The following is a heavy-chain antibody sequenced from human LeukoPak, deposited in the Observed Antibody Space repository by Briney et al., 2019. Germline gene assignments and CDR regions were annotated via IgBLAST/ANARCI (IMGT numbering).Heavy chain of an antibody. J-gene: IGHJ4*02. CDR2: IKQDGSEK. CDR3: ARGIVVPAAMLYYFDY. D-gene: IGHD2-2*01. V-gene: IGHV3-7*01. Sequence: GGSLRLSCAASGFTFSSYWMSWVRQAPGKGLEWVANIKQDGSEKYYVDSVKGRFTISRDNAKNSLYLQMNSLRAEDTAVYYCARGIVVPAAMLYYFDYWGQGTLVTVS. CDR1: GFTFSSYW.